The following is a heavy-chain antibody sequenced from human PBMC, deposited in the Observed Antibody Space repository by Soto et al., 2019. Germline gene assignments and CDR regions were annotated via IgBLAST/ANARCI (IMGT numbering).Heavy chain of an antibody. CDR2: ISYDGSNK. CDR1: GFTFSSYG. Sequence: QVQLVESGGGVVQPGRSLRLSCAASGFTFSSYGMHWVRQAPGKGLEWVAVISYDGSNKYYADSVKGRFTISRDNSKNTLYLQMNSLRAEDTAVYYCTKDLDSSSWYVGYYYYYGMDVWGQGTTVTVSS. D-gene: IGHD6-13*01. CDR3: TKDLDSSSWYVGYYYYYGMDV. J-gene: IGHJ6*02. V-gene: IGHV3-30*18.